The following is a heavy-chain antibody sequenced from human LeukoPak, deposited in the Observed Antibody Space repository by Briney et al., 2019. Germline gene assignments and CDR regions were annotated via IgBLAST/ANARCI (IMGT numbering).Heavy chain of an antibody. CDR1: GGSISSSY. V-gene: IGHV4-59*01. CDR3: ARVGGSGSRNWFDP. CDR2: IYYSGNS. J-gene: IGHJ5*02. Sequence: PSETLSLTCTVSGGSISSSYWSWIRQPPGKGLEWIGNIYYSGNSYYNPSLKSRVTISVDTSKNQFSLKLNSVTAADTAVYYCARVGGSGSRNWFDPWGQGTLVTVSS. D-gene: IGHD3-10*01.